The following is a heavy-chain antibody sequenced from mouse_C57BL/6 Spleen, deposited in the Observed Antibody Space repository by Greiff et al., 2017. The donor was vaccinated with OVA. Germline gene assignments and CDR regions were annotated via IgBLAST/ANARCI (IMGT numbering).Heavy chain of an antibody. CDR2: ISSGGDYI. V-gene: IGHV5-9-1*02. CDR3: TSSDSSGYYFDY. J-gene: IGHJ2*01. Sequence: EVKLMESGEGLVKPGGSLKLSCAASGFTFSSYAMSWVRQTPEKRLEWVAYISSGGDYIYYADTVKGRFTISRDNARNTLYLQMSSLKSEDTAMYYCTSSDSSGYYFDYWGQGTTLTVSS. CDR1: GFTFSSYA. D-gene: IGHD3-2*02.